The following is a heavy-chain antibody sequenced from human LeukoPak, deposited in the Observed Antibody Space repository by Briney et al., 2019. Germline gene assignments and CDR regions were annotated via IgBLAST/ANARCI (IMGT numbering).Heavy chain of an antibody. J-gene: IGHJ5*02. D-gene: IGHD6-19*01. V-gene: IGHV1-8*01. CDR2: MNPNSGST. CDR3: ARAVSGWYNWFDP. CDR1: GYTFTSYD. Sequence: GASVKVSCKASGYTFTSYDINWVRQATGQGLEWMGWMNPNSGSTGYAQKFQGRVTMTRNTSISTAYMELSSLRSEDTAAYYCARAVSGWYNWFDPWGQGTLVTVSS.